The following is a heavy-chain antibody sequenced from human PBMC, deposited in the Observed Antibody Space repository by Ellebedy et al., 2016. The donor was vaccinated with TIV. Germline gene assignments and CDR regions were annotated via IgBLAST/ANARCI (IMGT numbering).Heavy chain of an antibody. Sequence: SVKVSXKASGCTFSSYAISWVRQAPGQGLEWMGGIIPIFGTANYAQKFQGRVTITADESTSTAYMELSSLRSEDTAVYYCASRRLRHDAFDIWGQGTMVTVSS. V-gene: IGHV1-69*13. CDR1: GCTFSSYA. J-gene: IGHJ3*02. CDR3: ASRRLRHDAFDI. D-gene: IGHD4-17*01. CDR2: IIPIFGTA.